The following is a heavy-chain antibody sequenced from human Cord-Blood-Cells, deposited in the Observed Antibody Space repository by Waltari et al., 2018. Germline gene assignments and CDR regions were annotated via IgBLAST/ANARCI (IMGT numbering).Heavy chain of an antibody. V-gene: IGHV4-39*01. J-gene: IGHJ4*02. CDR3: ARHLRIVGATDY. CDR1: GGPISSRSYY. D-gene: IGHD1-26*01. Sequence: QLPLQESGPGLVKPSEPLSLTCTVSGGPISSRSYYSAWFRQPPGKGLEWIGSIYYSGSTYYNPSLKSRVTISVDTSKNQFSLKLSSVTAADTAVYYCARHLRIVGATDYWGQGTLVTVSS. CDR2: IYYSGST.